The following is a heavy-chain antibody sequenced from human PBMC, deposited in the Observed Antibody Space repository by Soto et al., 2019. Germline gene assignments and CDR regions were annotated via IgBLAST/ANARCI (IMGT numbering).Heavy chain of an antibody. V-gene: IGHV1-69*13. J-gene: IGHJ5*02. CDR2: IIPIFGTA. CDR1: GGTFSSYA. Sequence: GASVKVSCKASGGTFSSYAISWVRQAPGQGLEWMGGIIPIFGTANYAQKFQGRVTITADESTSTAYMELSSLRSEDTAVYYCARGRTIFGVVTPTSYWFDPWGQGTLVTVSS. CDR3: ARGRTIFGVVTPTSYWFDP. D-gene: IGHD3-3*01.